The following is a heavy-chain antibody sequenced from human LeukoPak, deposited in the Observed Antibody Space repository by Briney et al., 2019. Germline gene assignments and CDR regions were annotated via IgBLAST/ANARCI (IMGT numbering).Heavy chain of an antibody. V-gene: IGHV4-39*07. CDR2: IYYSGST. Sequence: SETLSLTCTVSGGSISSSSYYWGWIRQPPGKGLEWIGSIYYSGSTYYNPSLKSRVTISVDTSKNQFSLKLSSVTAADTAVYYCARDIPNYGGNSAWSDPWGQGTLVTVSS. CDR3: ARDIPNYGGNSAWSDP. J-gene: IGHJ5*02. D-gene: IGHD4-23*01. CDR1: GGSISSSSYY.